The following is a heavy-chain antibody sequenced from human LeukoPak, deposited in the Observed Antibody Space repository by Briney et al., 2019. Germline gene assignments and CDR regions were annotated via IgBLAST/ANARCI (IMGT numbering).Heavy chain of an antibody. D-gene: IGHD3-16*01. CDR2: INPSGGST. V-gene: IGHV1-46*01. CDR3: ARGGISPYYYFDY. J-gene: IGHJ4*02. CDR1: GYTFTSYY. Sequence: ASVKVSCKASGYTFTSYYMHWVRQAPGQGLEWMGIINPSGGSTSYAQKFQGRVTITRDTSASTAYMELSSLRSEDTAVYYCARGGISPYYYFDYWGQGTLVTVSS.